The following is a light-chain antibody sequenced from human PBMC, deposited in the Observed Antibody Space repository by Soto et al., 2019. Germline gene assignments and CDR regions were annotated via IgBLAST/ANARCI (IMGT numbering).Light chain of an antibody. J-gene: IGKJ5*01. CDR1: QSVSSY. CDR3: QQYGSSPIS. Sequence: TQSPSTLSASVGDRATLSCRASQSVSSYLAWYQQKPGQAPRLLIYDASSRATGIPDRFSGSGSGTDFTLTISRLEPEDFAVYYCQQYGSSPISFGQGTRLENK. V-gene: IGKV3-20*01. CDR2: DAS.